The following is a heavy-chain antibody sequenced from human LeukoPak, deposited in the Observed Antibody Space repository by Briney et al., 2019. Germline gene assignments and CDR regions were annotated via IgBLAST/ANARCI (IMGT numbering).Heavy chain of an antibody. CDR2: ISWNSGSI. V-gene: IGHV3-9*01. J-gene: IGHJ6*02. CDR3: AKAMPLAAAGGPGKYYYYGMDV. Sequence: GRSLRLSCAASGFTFDDYDMHWVRQAPGKGLEWVSGISWNSGSIGYADSVKGRFTISRDNAKNSLYLQMNSLRAEDTALYYCAKAMPLAAAGGPGKYYYYGMDVWGQGTTVTVSS. D-gene: IGHD6-13*01. CDR1: GFTFDDYD.